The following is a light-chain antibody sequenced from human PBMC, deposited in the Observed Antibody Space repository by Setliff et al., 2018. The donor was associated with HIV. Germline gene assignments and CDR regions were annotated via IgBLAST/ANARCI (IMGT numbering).Light chain of an antibody. CDR2: EVT. J-gene: IGLJ1*01. Sequence: QSVLAQPASVSGSPGQSITISCTGTSGDIGAFTFVSWYQQYPGKAPKLLIYEVTERPSGVSARFSGFKPGNTASLIISGLQAEDEADYYCSSFGRNSLFVFGSGTKAPS. CDR3: SSFGRNSLFV. V-gene: IGLV2-14*01. CDR1: SGDIGAFTF.